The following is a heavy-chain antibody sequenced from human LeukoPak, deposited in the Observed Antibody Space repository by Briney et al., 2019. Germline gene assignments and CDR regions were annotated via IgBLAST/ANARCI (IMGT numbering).Heavy chain of an antibody. CDR1: GYTFTSYY. J-gene: IGHJ4*02. CDR2: INPSGGST. V-gene: IGHV1-46*01. CDR3: ARDSLGWNYANLGTVDY. D-gene: IGHD1-7*01. Sequence: ASVKVSCKASGYTFTSYYMHWVRQAPGQGLEWMGIINPSGGSTSYAQKFQGRVTMTRDMSTSTVYMELSSLRAEDTAVYYCARDSLGWNYANLGTVDYWGQGTLVTVSS.